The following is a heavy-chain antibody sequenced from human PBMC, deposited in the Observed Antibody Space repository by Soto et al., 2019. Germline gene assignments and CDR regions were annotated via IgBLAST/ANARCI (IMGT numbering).Heavy chain of an antibody. V-gene: IGHV4-31*03. CDR2: IYYSGST. CDR3: ARANRVRGRTCSY. CDR1: GGSIRRGGYY. Sequence: QVPLQESGPGLVKPSQTLSLTCTVAGGSIRRGGYYWSWIRQHPVKGLAWIWYIYYSGSTYYNPSLKSRVTISGATSKTKFSLKLSSVTAADTAVYYCARANRVRGRTCSYWGKGTLVTVSS. D-gene: IGHD3-10*01. J-gene: IGHJ1*01.